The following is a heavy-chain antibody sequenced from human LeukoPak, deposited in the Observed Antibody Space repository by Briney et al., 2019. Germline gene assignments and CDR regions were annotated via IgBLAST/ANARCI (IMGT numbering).Heavy chain of an antibody. CDR3: ARSHIVVVPAARTDPFDY. Sequence: SETLSLTCTVSGGSISSTSYYWGWIRQPPGKGLEWIGEINHSGSTNYNPSLKSRVTISVDTSKNQFSLKPSSVTAADTAVCYCARSHIVVVPAARTDPFDYWGQGTLVTVSS. CDR2: INHSGST. CDR1: GGSISSTSYY. D-gene: IGHD2-2*01. V-gene: IGHV4-39*07. J-gene: IGHJ4*02.